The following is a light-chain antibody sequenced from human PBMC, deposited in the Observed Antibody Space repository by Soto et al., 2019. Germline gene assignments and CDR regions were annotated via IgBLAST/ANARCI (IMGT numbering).Light chain of an antibody. CDR2: GAS. Sequence: EIVLTQSPGTLSLSPGERATLSCRASQSVSSSYLAWYQQKPGQAPRLLIYGASSRATGIPDRFSGSGSGTDFTLTISSLQSEDSAVYYCQQYEDWPPITFGQGTRLEIK. J-gene: IGKJ5*01. CDR3: QQYEDWPPIT. V-gene: IGKV3-20*01. CDR1: QSVSSSY.